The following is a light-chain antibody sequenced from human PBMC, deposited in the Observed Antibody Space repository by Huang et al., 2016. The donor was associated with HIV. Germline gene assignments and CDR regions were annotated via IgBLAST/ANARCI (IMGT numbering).Light chain of an antibody. CDR1: QSVSSN. CDR2: AAS. J-gene: IGKJ1*01. CDR3: QQYNNWPRT. V-gene: IGKV3-15*01. Sequence: EIVMTQSPATLSASPGERATLSCRASQSVSSNLAWYQQKPGQAPRLLIYAASTRATGIPARFSGSGSGKEFTLTISSLQFEDFAVYYCQQYNNWPRTFGQGTKVEIK.